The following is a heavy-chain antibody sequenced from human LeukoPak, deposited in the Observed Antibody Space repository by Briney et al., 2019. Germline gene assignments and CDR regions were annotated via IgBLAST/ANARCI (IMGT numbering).Heavy chain of an antibody. V-gene: IGHV4-34*01. CDR3: ARSHPIAAAGMGDWFDP. D-gene: IGHD6-13*01. Sequence: PSETLSLTCAVYGGSFIGFHWNWIRQPPGKGLEWIGEINHSGSTYYNPSLKSRVTISVDTSKNQFSLKLSSVTAADTAVYYCARSHPIAAAGMGDWFDPWGQGTLVTVSS. CDR1: GGSFIGFH. J-gene: IGHJ5*02. CDR2: INHSGST.